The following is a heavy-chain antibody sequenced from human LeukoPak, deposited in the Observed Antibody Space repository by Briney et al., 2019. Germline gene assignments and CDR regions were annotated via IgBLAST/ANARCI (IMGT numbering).Heavy chain of an antibody. J-gene: IGHJ1*01. CDR1: GFTFSSYS. CDR2: ISSSSSTI. CDR3: ASHRGSHYPEYFQH. V-gene: IGHV3-48*01. Sequence: GGSLRLSCAASGFTFSSYSMNWVRQAPGKGLEWVSYISSSSSTIYYADSVKGRFTISRDNAKNSLYLQMDSLRVEDTAVYYCASHRGSHYPEYFQHWGQGTLVTVS. D-gene: IGHD1-26*01.